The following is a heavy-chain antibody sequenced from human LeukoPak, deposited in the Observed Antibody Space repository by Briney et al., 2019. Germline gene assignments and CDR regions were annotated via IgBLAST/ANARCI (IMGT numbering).Heavy chain of an antibody. CDR1: GGSIISGQYY. D-gene: IGHD5-24*01. V-gene: IGHV4-39*01. J-gene: IGHJ4*02. Sequence: TSETLSLTCTVSGGSIISGQYYWGWIRQPPGKGLECSGTVYYSGSPHYNPSLKSRVTLSVDTSKNQFSLKLGSVTAADTAVYFCARKDGGYNRGFDTWGQGTPVTVSS. CDR3: ARKDGGYNRGFDT. CDR2: VYYSGSP.